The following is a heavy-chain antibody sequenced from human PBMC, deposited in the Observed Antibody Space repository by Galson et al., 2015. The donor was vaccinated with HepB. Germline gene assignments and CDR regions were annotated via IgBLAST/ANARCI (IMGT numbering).Heavy chain of an antibody. J-gene: IGHJ4*02. V-gene: IGHV3-23*01. CDR1: GFAFSDYY. Sequence: SLRLSCAASGFAFSDYYMSWIRQAPGKGLEWVSTISSGGGRTFYADSVKGRFTISRDNSKNTLHLQMNSLRAEDTAVYYCAKDPFYDSSGYYLDYWGQGTLVTVSS. CDR2: ISSGGGRT. CDR3: AKDPFYDSSGYYLDY. D-gene: IGHD3-22*01.